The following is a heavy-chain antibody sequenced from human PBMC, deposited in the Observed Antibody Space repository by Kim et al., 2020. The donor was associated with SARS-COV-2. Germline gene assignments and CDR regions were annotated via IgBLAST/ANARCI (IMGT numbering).Heavy chain of an antibody. D-gene: IGHD6-13*01. J-gene: IGHJ6*02. CDR3: ARDLAAGNYYYGMDV. Sequence: DSVKGRFTISRDNAKNSLYLQMNSLRAEDTAVYYCARDLAAGNYYYGMDVWGQGTTVTVSS. V-gene: IGHV3-11*06.